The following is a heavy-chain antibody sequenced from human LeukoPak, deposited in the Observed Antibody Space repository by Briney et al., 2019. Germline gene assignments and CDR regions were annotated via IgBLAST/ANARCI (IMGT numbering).Heavy chain of an antibody. D-gene: IGHD2-2*01. CDR2: IYSGGST. J-gene: IGHJ6*02. Sequence: PGGSLRLSCAASGFTVSSNYMSWVRQAPGKGLEWVSVIYSGGSTYYADSVKGRFTISRDNSKNTLYLQMNSLRAEDTAVYYCAKAFYCSSTSCQYYYYYGMDVWGQGTTVTVSS. CDR1: GFTVSSNY. V-gene: IGHV3-53*01. CDR3: AKAFYCSSTSCQYYYYYGMDV.